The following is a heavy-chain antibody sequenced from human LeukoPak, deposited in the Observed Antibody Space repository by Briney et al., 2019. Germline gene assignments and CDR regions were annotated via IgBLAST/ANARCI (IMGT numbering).Heavy chain of an antibody. Sequence: GGSLRLSCEASGFTFSNYWMSWARQAPGKGLEWVANIKFDGSEKYYTDSVRGRFTVSRDNAKKSLHLEMSRPRAEDTAVYYCARDGYFFAMDVWGQGTTVTVSS. J-gene: IGHJ6*02. CDR3: ARDGYFFAMDV. V-gene: IGHV3-7*03. CDR2: IKFDGSEK. D-gene: IGHD2-2*03. CDR1: GFTFSNYW.